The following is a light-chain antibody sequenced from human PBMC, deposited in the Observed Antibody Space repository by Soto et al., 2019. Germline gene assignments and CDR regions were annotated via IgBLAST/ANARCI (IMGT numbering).Light chain of an antibody. V-gene: IGLV2-14*01. CDR3: SSYTRGSTLV. Sequence: QSVLTQPASVSGSHGRSITISCTGTSSDVGGYNYVSWYQQHPDKAPKLMIYEVSNRPSGVSNRFSGSKSGNTASLTISGLQSEDEGNYYCSSYTRGSTLVFGGGTKLTVL. CDR1: SSDVGGYNY. J-gene: IGLJ3*02. CDR2: EVS.